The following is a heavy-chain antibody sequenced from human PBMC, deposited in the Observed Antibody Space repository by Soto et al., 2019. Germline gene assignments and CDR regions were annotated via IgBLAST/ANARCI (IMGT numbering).Heavy chain of an antibody. CDR1: GGSISSYY. V-gene: IGHV4-59*01. J-gene: IGHJ6*02. CDR2: IYYSGST. CDR3: ARGCYDFWSGYFSGLCYYGMDV. D-gene: IGHD3-3*01. Sequence: QVQLQESGPGLVKPSETLSLTCTVSGGSISSYYWSWIRQPPGKGLEWIGYIYYSGSTNYNPSLKRRVTISVATSKNQFSLKLSSVTAADTAVYYCARGCYDFWSGYFSGLCYYGMDVWGQGTTVTVSS.